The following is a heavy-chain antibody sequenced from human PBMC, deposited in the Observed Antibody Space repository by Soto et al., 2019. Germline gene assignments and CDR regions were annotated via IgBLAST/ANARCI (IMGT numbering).Heavy chain of an antibody. J-gene: IGHJ6*01. CDR2: ISYDGSNK. CDR3: ARDHLLTGAFNYYGMEV. Sequence: PGGSLRLSCASSGCTFSSYAMHCVRHSPGKWLEWVAVISYDGSNKYYADSVKGRFTISRDNSKNTLYLQMNSLRAEDTAVYYCARDHLLTGAFNYYGMEVWGQGTWVSVSS. CDR1: GCTFSSYA. D-gene: IGHD7-27*01. V-gene: IGHV3-30-3*01.